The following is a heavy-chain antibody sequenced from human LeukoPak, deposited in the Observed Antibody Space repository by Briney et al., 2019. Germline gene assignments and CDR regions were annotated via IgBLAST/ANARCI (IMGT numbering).Heavy chain of an antibody. CDR2: IDHTGNT. J-gene: IGHJ5*02. V-gene: IGHV4-38-2*02. Sequence: SETLSLTCTVSGYSISSGYYWGWIRQPPGKGLEWVGRIDHTGNTYYNPSLKSRVTISVDTSKNQFSLKLSSVTAADTAVYSCAQDDYGDSGWFDPWGQGTLVTVSS. CDR3: AQDDYGDSGWFDP. D-gene: IGHD4-17*01. CDR1: GYSISSGYY.